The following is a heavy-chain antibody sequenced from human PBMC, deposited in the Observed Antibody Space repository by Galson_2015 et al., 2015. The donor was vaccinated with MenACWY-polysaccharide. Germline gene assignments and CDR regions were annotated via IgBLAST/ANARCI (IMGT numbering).Heavy chain of an antibody. Sequence: SLRLSCAASGFTFSNAWMNWVRQAPGRGLEWVGRITSKSDGGTADYAAPVKGRFTVSRDDSKNTLYLQMNSLKTEDTAVYYCTTVGNFYEGGYWGQGTLVTVSS. CDR1: GFTFSNAW. CDR2: ITSKSDGGTA. V-gene: IGHV3-15*01. D-gene: IGHD3-3*01. J-gene: IGHJ4*02. CDR3: TTVGNFYEGGY.